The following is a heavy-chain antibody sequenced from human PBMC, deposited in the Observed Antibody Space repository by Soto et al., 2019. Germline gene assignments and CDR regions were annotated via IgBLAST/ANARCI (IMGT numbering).Heavy chain of an antibody. CDR1: GYTFTGHY. V-gene: IGHV1-2*02. CDR3: ARDRGNSWPRDFDS. J-gene: IGHJ4*02. Sequence: ASVKVSCKASGYTFTGHYMHWVRQAPGQGLEWMGWINTQAGGTSYAQRFQGRVTMTRDTSMSTVHMELSRLRSDDTAVYYCARDRGNSWPRDFDSWGQGTLVTVSS. D-gene: IGHD6-13*01. CDR2: INTQAGGT.